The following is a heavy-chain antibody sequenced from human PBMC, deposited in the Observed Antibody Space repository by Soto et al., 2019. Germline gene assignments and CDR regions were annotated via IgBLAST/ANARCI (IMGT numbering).Heavy chain of an antibody. J-gene: IGHJ4*02. CDR2: ISYDGDNQ. V-gene: IGHV3-30*18. CDR1: GFTFSDYG. Sequence: QVQLVESGGGVVQPGRSLRLSCAASGFTFSDYGMHWVRQAPGKGLEWVAVISYDGDNQYYVDSVKGRFTISRDNSKNTRYLQRNSLRPEDTAVYYCAKDPPLLIVRVRGGNGRGYDYWGQGTLVTVSP. CDR3: AKDPPLLIVRVRGGNGRGYDY. D-gene: IGHD3-10*01.